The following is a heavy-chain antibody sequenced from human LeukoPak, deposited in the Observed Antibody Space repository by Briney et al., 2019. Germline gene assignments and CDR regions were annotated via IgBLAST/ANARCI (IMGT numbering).Heavy chain of an antibody. CDR1: GFTFSSYE. CDR2: ISSSGSTI. Sequence: GSLRLSCAASGFTFSSYEMNWVRQAPGKGLEWVSYISSSGSTIYYADSVKGRFTISRDNAKNSLYLQMNSLRAEDTAVYYCARDVLTPNSYGIDVCGQGTTVTVSS. CDR3: ARDVLTPNSYGIDV. J-gene: IGHJ6*02. D-gene: IGHD4-23*01. V-gene: IGHV3-48*03.